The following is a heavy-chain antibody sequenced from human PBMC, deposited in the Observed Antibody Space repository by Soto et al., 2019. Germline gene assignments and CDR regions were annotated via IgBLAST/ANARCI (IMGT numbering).Heavy chain of an antibody. CDR3: TTDYRAPITMVRH. D-gene: IGHD3-10*01. V-gene: IGHV3-15*01. CDR2: IKSKTDGGTT. CDR1: GFTFSNAW. J-gene: IGHJ4*02. Sequence: XVSLRLSCAASGFTFSNAWMSWVRQAPGKGLEWVGRIKSKTDGGTTDYAAPVKGRFTISRDDSKNTLYLQMNSLKTEDTAVYYCTTDYRAPITMVRHWGQGTLVTVSS.